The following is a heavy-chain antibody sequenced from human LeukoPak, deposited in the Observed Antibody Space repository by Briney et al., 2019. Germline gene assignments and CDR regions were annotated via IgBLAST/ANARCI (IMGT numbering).Heavy chain of an antibody. Sequence: ASVKVSCKASRGTFSSYAISWVRQAPGQGLEWMGGIIPIFGTANYAQKFQGRVTITTDESTSTAYMELSSLGSEDTAVYYCARPRDCGGDCLHFDYWGQGTLVTVSS. J-gene: IGHJ4*02. V-gene: IGHV1-69*05. CDR1: RGTFSSYA. D-gene: IGHD2-21*01. CDR2: IIPIFGTA. CDR3: ARPRDCGGDCLHFDY.